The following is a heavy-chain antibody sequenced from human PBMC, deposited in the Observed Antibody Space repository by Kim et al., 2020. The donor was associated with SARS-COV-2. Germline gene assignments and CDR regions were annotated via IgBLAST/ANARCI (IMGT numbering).Heavy chain of an antibody. J-gene: IGHJ6*02. CDR3: AGGGAAYTRGGMDV. D-gene: IGHD2-2*02. V-gene: IGHV4-39*01. Sequence: YNPSHKRRVTISVDTSKNQLSLKLSSVTAADTAVYYCAGGGAAYTRGGMDVWGQGTTVTVSS.